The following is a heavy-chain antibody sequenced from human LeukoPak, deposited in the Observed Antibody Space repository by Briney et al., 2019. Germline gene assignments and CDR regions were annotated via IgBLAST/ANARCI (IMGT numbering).Heavy chain of an antibody. CDR2: IYTSGST. D-gene: IGHD3-10*01. CDR1: GGSISSGSYY. J-gene: IGHJ5*02. CDR3: ARMYGSAYYNWFDP. V-gene: IGHV4-61*02. Sequence: SETLSLTCTVSGGSISSGSYYWSGIRQPAGKGLEWIGRIYTSGSTNYNPSLKSRVTISVDTSKNQFSLKLSSVTAADTAVYYCARMYGSAYYNWFDPWGQGTLVTVSS.